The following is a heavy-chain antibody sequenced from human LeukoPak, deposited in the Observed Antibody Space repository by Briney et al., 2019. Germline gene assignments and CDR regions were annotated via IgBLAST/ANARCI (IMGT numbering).Heavy chain of an antibody. D-gene: IGHD5-12*01. Sequence: GSLRLSCAASGFTFDDYGLGWGRQGPGKGVGWGSTINWNGGSTGYADSVKGRFTISRDNAKNSLYLQMNSLRAEDTALYYCAKNSLGTIIFGDDQWGQGTLVTVSS. CDR1: GFTFDDYG. CDR2: INWNGGST. J-gene: IGHJ4*02. V-gene: IGHV3-20*04. CDR3: AKNSLGTIIFGDDQ.